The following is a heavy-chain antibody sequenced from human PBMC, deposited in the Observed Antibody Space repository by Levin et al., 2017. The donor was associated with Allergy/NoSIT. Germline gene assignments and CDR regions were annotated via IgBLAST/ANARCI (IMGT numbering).Heavy chain of an antibody. CDR2: IYYSGST. Sequence: SQTLSLTCTVSGGSISSYYWSWIRQPPGKGLEWIGYIYYSGSTNYNPSLKSRVTISVDTSKNQFSLKLSSVTAADTAVYYCARGRHRPPDAFDIWGQGTMVTVSS. J-gene: IGHJ3*02. D-gene: IGHD6-6*01. CDR3: ARGRHRPPDAFDI. CDR1: GGSISSYY. V-gene: IGHV4-59*01.